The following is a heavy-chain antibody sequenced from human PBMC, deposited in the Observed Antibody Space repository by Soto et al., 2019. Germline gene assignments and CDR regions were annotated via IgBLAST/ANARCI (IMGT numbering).Heavy chain of an antibody. CDR1: GFTFSSYG. CDR3: ASVDTAMVHWGSFDY. V-gene: IGHV3-33*01. J-gene: IGHJ4*02. Sequence: SLRLSCAASGFTFSSYGMHWVRQAPGKGLEWVAVIWYDGSNKYYADSVKGRFTISRDNSKNTLYLQMNSLRAEDTAVYYCASVDTAMVHWGSFDYWGQGTLVTVSS. CDR2: IWYDGSNK. D-gene: IGHD5-18*01.